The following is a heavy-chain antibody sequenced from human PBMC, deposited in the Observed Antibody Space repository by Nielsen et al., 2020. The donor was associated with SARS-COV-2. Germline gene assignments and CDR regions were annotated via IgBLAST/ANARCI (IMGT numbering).Heavy chain of an antibody. V-gene: IGHV3-49*03. CDR3: TRDCSSASCYAYDALDI. CDR2: IRSKAYGGTT. Sequence: GESLKISCKASGFTFGDYAMSWFRQAPGKGLEWVGFIRSKAYGGTTEYAASVKGRFTISRDDSKSIAYLQMNSLKTEDTAVYYCTRDCSSASCYAYDALDIWGQGTMVTVPS. J-gene: IGHJ3*02. CDR1: GFTFGDYA. D-gene: IGHD2-2*01.